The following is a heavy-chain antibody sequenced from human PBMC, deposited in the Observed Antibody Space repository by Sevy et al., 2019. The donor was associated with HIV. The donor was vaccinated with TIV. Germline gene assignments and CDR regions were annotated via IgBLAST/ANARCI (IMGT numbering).Heavy chain of an antibody. CDR3: ATLLMWFGELPRGLDY. CDR2: ISSSSSDI. Sequence: GGSLRLSCAASGFNFNMYRMNWVRQAPGKGLEWVSSISSSSSDIKYADSVKGRFTVSRDNAKNSLSLQMNSLRAEDTAVYYCATLLMWFGELPRGLDYWCQGALVTVSS. D-gene: IGHD3-10*01. V-gene: IGHV3-21*01. J-gene: IGHJ4*02. CDR1: GFNFNMYR.